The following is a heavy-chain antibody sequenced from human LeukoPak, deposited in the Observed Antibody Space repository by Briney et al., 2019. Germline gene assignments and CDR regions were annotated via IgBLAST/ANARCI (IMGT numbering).Heavy chain of an antibody. CDR3: ARGYSTGTPFFDY. CDR1: GGPMSSRSDY. CDR2: NYYNEST. V-gene: IGHV4-39*01. J-gene: IGHJ4*02. Sequence: SETLSLTCTVSGGPMSSRSDYWGWIRQSPGKGLEWIGSNYYNESTYYNPSFKSRVTIHVDMSENQFSLRLNSVTAADTAVYYCARGYSTGTPFFDYWGQGILVTVSS. D-gene: IGHD2-8*02.